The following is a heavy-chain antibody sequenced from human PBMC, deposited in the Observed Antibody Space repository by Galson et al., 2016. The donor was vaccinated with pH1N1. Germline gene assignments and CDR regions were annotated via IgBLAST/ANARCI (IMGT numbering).Heavy chain of an antibody. CDR1: GYTFTDYD. D-gene: IGHD2-15*01. V-gene: IGHV1-8*01. CDR3: ARGGYCSGGSCYDVFDY. Sequence: SVKVSCKASGYTFTDYDINWVRQGTGPGLEWMGWMNPNNDNTGYAQKFQGRVTMTRNTSISIAYKEQSSLRSEDTAVYYCARGGYCSGGSCYDVFDYWGQGTLVTVS. J-gene: IGHJ4*02. CDR2: MNPNNDNT.